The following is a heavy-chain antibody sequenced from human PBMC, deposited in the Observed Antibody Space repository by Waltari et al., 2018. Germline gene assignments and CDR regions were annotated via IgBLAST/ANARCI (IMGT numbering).Heavy chain of an antibody. V-gene: IGHV1-2*02. Sequence: QVQLVQSGAEVKKPGASVKVSCKASGYTFTGDYMHWVRQAPGQGLEWMGWHNPNSGGTNYAQKFQGRDTRTRDTSISTAYMELSRLRSDDTAVYYCARAGLLGSYGAFDIWGQGTMVTVSS. CDR3: ARAGLLGSYGAFDI. CDR1: GYTFTGDY. CDR2: HNPNSGGT. D-gene: IGHD1-26*01. J-gene: IGHJ3*02.